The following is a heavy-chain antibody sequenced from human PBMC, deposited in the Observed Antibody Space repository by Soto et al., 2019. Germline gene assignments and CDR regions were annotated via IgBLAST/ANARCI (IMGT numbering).Heavy chain of an antibody. Sequence: PGGSLRLSCAASGFTFSSYALSWVRQAPGKGLEWVSAISGSGGSTYYADSVKGRFTISRDNSKNTLYLQMNSLRAEDTAVYYCAKRPSYVVLDYYYYGMDVWGQGTTVTVSS. V-gene: IGHV3-23*01. CDR1: GFTFSSYA. J-gene: IGHJ6*02. CDR3: AKRPSYVVLDYYYYGMDV. D-gene: IGHD3-16*01. CDR2: ISGSGGST.